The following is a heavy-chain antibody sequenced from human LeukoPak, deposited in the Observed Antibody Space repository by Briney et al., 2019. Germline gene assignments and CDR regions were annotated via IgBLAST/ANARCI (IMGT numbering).Heavy chain of an antibody. V-gene: IGHV4-31*03. CDR1: GGSISSGGYY. J-gene: IGHJ6*01. CDR3: ARDRYSNSFYYYYAMDV. Sequence: SETLSLTCTVSGGSISSGGYYWSWIRQHPGKGLEWIGYIYYSGSTTYNPSLKSRVTISVDMSKSQFSLKLSSVTAADTAVYYCARDRYSNSFYYYYAMDVWGQGTTVTVSS. D-gene: IGHD4-11*01. CDR2: IYYSGST.